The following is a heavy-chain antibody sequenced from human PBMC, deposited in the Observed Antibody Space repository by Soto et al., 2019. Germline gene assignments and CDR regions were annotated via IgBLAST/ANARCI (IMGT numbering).Heavy chain of an antibody. CDR2: INHSGNT. Sequence: SETLSLTCAVSGGSIGTSEYYWGCIRQAPGEGLEWIGSINHSGNTYLRPSLKDRVTMSVDTSKNSFSLKLRSATAADTGLYYCSRRAPEGFDPWGQGXLVTVSS. CDR1: GGSIGTSEYY. V-gene: IGHV4-39*01. CDR3: SRRAPEGFDP. J-gene: IGHJ5*02.